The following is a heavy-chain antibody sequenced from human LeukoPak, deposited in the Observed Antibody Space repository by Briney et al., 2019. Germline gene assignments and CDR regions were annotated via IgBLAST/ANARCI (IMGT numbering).Heavy chain of an antibody. V-gene: IGHV3-48*02. CDR2: VSDSRDV. Sequence: GGSLRLSCAASGFTFSTYTMNWVRQAPGKGLEWVSTVSDSRDVHYSDSVKGRFTISRDNTRNSLYLQMNSLRDEDTAVYYCTRDGLHTAHFDYWGQGTLVTVSS. D-gene: IGHD5-18*01. CDR1: GFTFSTYT. CDR3: TRDGLHTAHFDY. J-gene: IGHJ4*02.